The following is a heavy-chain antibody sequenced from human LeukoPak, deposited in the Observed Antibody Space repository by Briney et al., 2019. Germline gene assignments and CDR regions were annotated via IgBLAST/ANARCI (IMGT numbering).Heavy chain of an antibody. CDR3: AKGGVVGATWYYYMDV. J-gene: IGHJ6*03. CDR2: ISGSGGST. D-gene: IGHD1-26*01. V-gene: IGHV3-23*01. Sequence: GGSLRLSCAASGFTFSSYAMSWVRQAPGTGLEWVSAISGSGGSTYYADSVKGRFTISRDNSKNTLYLQMNSLRAEDTAVYYCAKGGVVGATWYYYMDVWGKGTTVTVSS. CDR1: GFTFSSYA.